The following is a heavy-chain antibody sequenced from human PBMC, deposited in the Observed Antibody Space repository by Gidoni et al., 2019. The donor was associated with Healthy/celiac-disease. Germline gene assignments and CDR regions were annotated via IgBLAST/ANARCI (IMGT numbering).Heavy chain of an antibody. D-gene: IGHD2-2*02. CDR2: INPNSGGT. CDR1: GYTFTGYY. CDR3: ARAEDIVVVPAAISGY. J-gene: IGHJ4*02. V-gene: IGHV1-2*02. Sequence: QVQLVQSGAEVKKPGASVKVSCTASGYTFTGYYMHWVRQAPGQGLEWMGWINPNSGGTNYAQKFQGRVTMTRDTSISTAYMELSRLRSDDTAVYYCARAEDIVVVPAAISGYWGQGTLVTVSS.